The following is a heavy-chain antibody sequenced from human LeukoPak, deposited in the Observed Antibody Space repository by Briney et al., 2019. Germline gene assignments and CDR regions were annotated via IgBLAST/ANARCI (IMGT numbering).Heavy chain of an antibody. D-gene: IGHD3-22*01. CDR3: ATDYYDSSAYDY. CDR1: GFTFSDYY. CDR2: ISSSGSTI. J-gene: IGHJ4*02. V-gene: IGHV3-11*04. Sequence: GGSLRLSCAASGFTFSDYYMSWIRQAPGKGLEWVSYISSSGSTIYYADSVKGRFTISRDNAKNSLYLQMNSLRAEDTAVYYCATDYYDSSAYDYWGQGTLVSVSS.